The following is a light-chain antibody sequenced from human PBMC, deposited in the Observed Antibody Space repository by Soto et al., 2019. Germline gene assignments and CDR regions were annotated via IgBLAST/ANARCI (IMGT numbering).Light chain of an antibody. J-gene: IGKJ1*01. V-gene: IGKV3-11*01. CDR3: QQRSNWPT. Sequence: EIVLTQSPATLSLSPGERATLSCRASQSVSHYLAWYQHKPGQAPRLLIYEASNRVTGIPARFSGSGSGTDFTLTISSLEPEDFAVYDCQQRSNWPTFGQGTKVEI. CDR1: QSVSHY. CDR2: EAS.